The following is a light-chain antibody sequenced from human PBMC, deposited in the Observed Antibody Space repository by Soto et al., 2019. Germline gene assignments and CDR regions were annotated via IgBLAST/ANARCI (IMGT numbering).Light chain of an antibody. CDR3: QQYGNSPVT. J-gene: IGKJ4*01. CDR1: QSVRSSY. Sequence: EIVLTQSSGTLSLSPGERATLSCRASQSVRSSYLAWYQQKPGQAPRLLIYGASSRAAGIPDRFSGGGSGTDFTLTISRLEPEDFAVYYCQQYGNSPVTFGGGTKVEIK. V-gene: IGKV3-20*01. CDR2: GAS.